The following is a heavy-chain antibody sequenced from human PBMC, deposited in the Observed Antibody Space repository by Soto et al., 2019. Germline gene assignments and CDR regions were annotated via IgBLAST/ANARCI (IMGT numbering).Heavy chain of an antibody. CDR3: ARGYGIVVVVAATKVGANWFDP. CDR1: GGSFSGYY. D-gene: IGHD2-15*01. J-gene: IGHJ5*02. Sequence: PSETLSLTCAVYGGSFSGYYWSWIRQPPGKGLEWIGEINHSGSTNYNPSLKSRVTISVDTSKNQFSLKLSSVTAADTAVYYCARGYGIVVVVAATKVGANWFDPWGQGTLVTVSS. CDR2: INHSGST. V-gene: IGHV4-34*01.